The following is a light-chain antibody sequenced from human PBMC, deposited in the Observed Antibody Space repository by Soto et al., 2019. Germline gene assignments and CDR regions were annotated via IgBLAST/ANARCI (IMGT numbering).Light chain of an antibody. CDR2: GAS. CDR1: QSISSYS. Sequence: EIVLTQSPGTLSLSPGERATLSCRASQSISSYSLAWYQQKPGQAPRLLIYGASNRATGIPDRFSGSGSGTDFTLTISRREPEDFAVYYCQQYGSSPLTFGPGTKVDIK. CDR3: QQYGSSPLT. J-gene: IGKJ3*01. V-gene: IGKV3-20*01.